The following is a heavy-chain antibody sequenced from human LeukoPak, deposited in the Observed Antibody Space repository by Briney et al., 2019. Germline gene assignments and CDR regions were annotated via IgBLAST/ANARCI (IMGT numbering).Heavy chain of an antibody. Sequence: PSETLSLTCTVSGGSISSYYWGWIRQPPGKGLEWIGSIYYSGSTYYNPSLKSRVTMSVDTSKNQFSLKLSSVTAADTAVYYCARGHTNVFDYWGQGTLVTVSS. CDR3: ARGHTNVFDY. V-gene: IGHV4-39*07. CDR2: IYYSGST. CDR1: GGSISSYY. J-gene: IGHJ4*02.